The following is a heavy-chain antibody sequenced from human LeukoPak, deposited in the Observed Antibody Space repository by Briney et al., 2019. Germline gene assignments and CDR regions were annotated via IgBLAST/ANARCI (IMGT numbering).Heavy chain of an antibody. J-gene: IGHJ6*03. CDR3: ARHLRGYSGYDPMDV. Sequence: GESLKISCKGSGYSFTSYWIGWVRQMPGKGLEWMGIIYPGDSDTRYSPSFQGQVTISADKSISTAYLQWSSLKASDTAMYYCARHLRGYSGYDPMDVWGKGTTVTISS. V-gene: IGHV5-51*01. D-gene: IGHD5-12*01. CDR2: IYPGDSDT. CDR1: GYSFTSYW.